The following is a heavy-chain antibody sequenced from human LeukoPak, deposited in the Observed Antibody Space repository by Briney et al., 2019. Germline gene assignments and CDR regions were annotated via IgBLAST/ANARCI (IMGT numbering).Heavy chain of an antibody. Sequence: GGSLRLSCAASGFTFSSYWMNWVRQAPGKGLVWVSRIASDGSSTTCADSVKGRFSISRDNAKNTLYLQMNSLRVEDTAVYYCARGRPHGNDYWGQGTLVTVSS. J-gene: IGHJ4*02. CDR1: GFTFSSYW. D-gene: IGHD4-23*01. V-gene: IGHV3-74*01. CDR3: ARGRPHGNDY. CDR2: IASDGSST.